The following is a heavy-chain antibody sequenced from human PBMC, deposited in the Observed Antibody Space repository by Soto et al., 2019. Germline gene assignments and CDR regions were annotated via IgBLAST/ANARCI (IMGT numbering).Heavy chain of an antibody. V-gene: IGHV1-18*01. CDR2: ISTYNANT. Sequence: ASVSVCCGASGYIFSNYGISWVRQARGQGLEWMGWISTYNANTYYAQKFQGRATMTTDTPTSTAYMELRSLRSDDTAVFYCASERDGSSWSSAESLQYWGQGTLVTVSS. CDR3: ASERDGSSWSSAESLQY. J-gene: IGHJ1*01. CDR1: GYIFSNYG. D-gene: IGHD6-13*01.